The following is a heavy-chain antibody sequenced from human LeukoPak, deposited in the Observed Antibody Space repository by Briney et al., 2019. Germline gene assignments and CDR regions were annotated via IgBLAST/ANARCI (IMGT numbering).Heavy chain of an antibody. CDR3: ARPYDYGGNFYFDY. CDR2: IYYSGNT. V-gene: IGHV4-59*08. D-gene: IGHD4-23*01. Sequence: PSETLSLTCTVSGGSISSYYWSWIRQPPGKGLEWIGYIYYSGNTNYNPSLKSRVTISVDTSKNQFSLKLSSVTAADTAVYYCARPYDYGGNFYFDYWGQGTLVTVSS. J-gene: IGHJ4*02. CDR1: GGSISSYY.